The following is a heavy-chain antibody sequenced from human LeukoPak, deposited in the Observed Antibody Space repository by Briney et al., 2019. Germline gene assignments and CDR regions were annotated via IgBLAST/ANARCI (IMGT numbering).Heavy chain of an antibody. CDR1: GFTFSSYW. V-gene: IGHV3-7*01. J-gene: IGHJ6*03. CDR3: ARDGGVYYYYYYMDV. CDR2: IKQDGSEK. Sequence: PGGSLRLSCAASGFTFSSYWMRWVRQAPGKGLEWVANIKQDGSEKYYVDSVKGRFTISRDNAKNSLYLQMNSLRAEDTAVYYCARDGGVYYYYYYMDVWGKGTTVTVSS.